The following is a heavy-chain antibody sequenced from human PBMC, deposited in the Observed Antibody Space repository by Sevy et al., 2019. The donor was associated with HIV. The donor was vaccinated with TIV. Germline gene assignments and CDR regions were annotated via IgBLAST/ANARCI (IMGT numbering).Heavy chain of an antibody. CDR1: GGTFSSYA. CDR2: IIPIFGTA. CDR3: ARDGDGSPRTAEYFQH. Sequence: ASVKVSCKASGGTFSSYAISWVRQAPGQGLEWMGRIIPIFGTANYAQKFQGRVTITADESTSTAYMELSSLRSEDTAVYYCARDGDGSPRTAEYFQHWGQCTLVTVSS. J-gene: IGHJ1*01. V-gene: IGHV1-69*13. D-gene: IGHD1-26*01.